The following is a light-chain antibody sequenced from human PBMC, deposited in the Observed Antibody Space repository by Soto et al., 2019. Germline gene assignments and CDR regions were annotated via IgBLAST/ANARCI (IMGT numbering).Light chain of an antibody. Sequence: EIQMTQSPYTLSGTVGDRVTITCRASQTISSWLAWYQQKPGKAPKLLIYKASTLKSGVPSRFRGSGSGTEFTLTISSLQPEDFATYYCQHYNSYSEAFGQGTKVDIK. V-gene: IGKV1-5*03. CDR3: QHYNSYSEA. CDR2: KAS. CDR1: QTISSW. J-gene: IGKJ1*01.